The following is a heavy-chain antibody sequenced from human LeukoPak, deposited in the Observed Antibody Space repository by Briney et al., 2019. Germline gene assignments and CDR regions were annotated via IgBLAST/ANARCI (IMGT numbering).Heavy chain of an antibody. CDR3: ARVTGYMIEDYFDY. CDR1: SGSISPYY. CDR2: IYYSGST. Sequence: ASETLSLTCTVSSGSISPYYWSWIRQPPGKGLEWIGYIYYSGSTNYNPSLKSRVTISVDTSKNQFSLRLSSVTAADTAVYYCARVTGYMIEDYFDYWGQGTLVTVSS. V-gene: IGHV4-59*01. D-gene: IGHD3-22*01. J-gene: IGHJ4*02.